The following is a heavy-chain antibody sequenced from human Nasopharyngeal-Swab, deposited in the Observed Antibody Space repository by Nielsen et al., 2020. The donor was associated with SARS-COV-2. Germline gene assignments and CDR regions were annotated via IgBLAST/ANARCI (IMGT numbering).Heavy chain of an antibody. CDR3: ARSVGSFYGQGAFDI. J-gene: IGHJ3*02. Sequence: GGSLRLSCTTSGFTFGDYAMSWFRQAPGKGREWVGFIRSKTYGGAPEYATSVKGRFTISRQGAETIAYLQMNSLETEDAGVYYCARSVGSFYGQGAFDIWDQGTMVTVSS. CDR1: GFTFGDYA. CDR2: IRSKTYGGAP. V-gene: IGHV3-49*01. D-gene: IGHD1-26*01.